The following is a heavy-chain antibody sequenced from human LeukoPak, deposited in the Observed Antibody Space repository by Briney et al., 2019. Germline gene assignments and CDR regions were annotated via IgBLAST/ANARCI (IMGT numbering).Heavy chain of an antibody. D-gene: IGHD3-3*01. CDR2: IYYSGST. Sequence: PSETLSLTCAVYGGSFSGYYWSWIRQPPGKGLEWIGYIYYSGSTNYNPSLKSRVTISVDTSKNQFSLKLSSVTAADTAVYYCARGADLSYYDFWSGYSFFWFDPWGQGTRVTAPS. V-gene: IGHV4-34*01. CDR1: GGSFSGYY. J-gene: IGHJ5*02. CDR3: ARGADLSYYDFWSGYSFFWFDP.